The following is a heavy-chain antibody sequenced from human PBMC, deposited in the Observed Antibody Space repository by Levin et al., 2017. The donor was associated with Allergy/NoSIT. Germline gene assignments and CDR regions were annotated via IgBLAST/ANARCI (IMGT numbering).Heavy chain of an antibody. CDR2: ISYDGSNK. V-gene: IGHV3-30*18. CDR1: GFTFSSYG. J-gene: IGHJ6*02. CDR3: AKEGAVVVPADYYYYGMDV. Sequence: PGGSLRLSCAASGFTFSSYGMHWVRQAPGKGLEWVAVISYDGSNKYYADSVKGRFTISRDNSKNTLYLQMNSLRAEDTAVYYCAKEGAVVVPADYYYYGMDVWGQGTTVTVSS. D-gene: IGHD2-2*01.